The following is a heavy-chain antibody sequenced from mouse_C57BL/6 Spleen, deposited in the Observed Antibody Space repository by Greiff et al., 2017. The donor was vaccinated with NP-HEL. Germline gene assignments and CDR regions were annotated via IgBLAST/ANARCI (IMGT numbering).Heavy chain of an antibody. V-gene: IGHV5-16*01. CDR3: AREGITTVFDY. J-gene: IGHJ2*01. Sequence: EVKVVESAGGLVQPGSSMKLSCTASGFTFSDYYMAWVRQVPEKGLEWVANINYDGSSTYYLDSLKSRFIISRDNAKNILYLQMSSLKSEDTATYYCAREGITTVFDYWGQGTTLTVSS. CDR1: GFTFSDYY. D-gene: IGHD1-1*01. CDR2: INYDGSST.